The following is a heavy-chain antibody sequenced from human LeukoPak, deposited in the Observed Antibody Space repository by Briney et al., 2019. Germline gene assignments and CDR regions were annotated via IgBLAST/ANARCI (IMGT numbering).Heavy chain of an antibody. V-gene: IGHV3-73*01. J-gene: IGHJ4*02. CDR1: GFTFSGSA. D-gene: IGHD6-19*01. CDR3: TSYSIAVAGNDY. Sequence: GGSLRLSCAASGFTFSGSAMHWVRQASGKGLEWVGRIRSKANSYATAYAASVKGRFTISRDDSKNTAYLQMNSLKTEDTAVYYCTSYSIAVAGNDYWGQGTLVTVSS. CDR2: IRSKANSYAT.